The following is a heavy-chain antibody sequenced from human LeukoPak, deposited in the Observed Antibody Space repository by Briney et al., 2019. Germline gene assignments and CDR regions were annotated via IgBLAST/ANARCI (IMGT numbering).Heavy chain of an antibody. CDR2: IYSGGST. CDR3: ASSRDYCGGDCYLVY. Sequence: GGSLGLSCAASGLTVSSNYMSWVRQAPGKGLEWVSVIYSGGSTYYADSVKGRFTISRDNSKNTLYLQMNSLRAEDTAVYYCASSRDYCGGDCYLVYWGQGTLVTVSS. J-gene: IGHJ4*02. D-gene: IGHD2-21*02. V-gene: IGHV3-66*01. CDR1: GLTVSSNY.